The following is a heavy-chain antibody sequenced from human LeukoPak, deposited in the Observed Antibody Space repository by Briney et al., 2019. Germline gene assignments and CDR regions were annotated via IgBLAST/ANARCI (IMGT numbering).Heavy chain of an antibody. D-gene: IGHD2-2*01. CDR1: GFTFSSYA. V-gene: IGHV3-23*01. Sequence: GGSLRLSCAASGFTFSSYAMSWVRQAPGKGLEWVSAISGSGVSTYYADSVKGRFTVSRDNSKNTLYLQMNSLRAEDTAVYYCARDCSSTSCYTAGMDVWGKGTTVTVSS. CDR2: ISGSGVST. CDR3: ARDCSSTSCYTAGMDV. J-gene: IGHJ6*03.